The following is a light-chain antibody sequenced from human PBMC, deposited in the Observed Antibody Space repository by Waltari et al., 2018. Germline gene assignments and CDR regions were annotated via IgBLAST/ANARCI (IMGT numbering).Light chain of an antibody. J-gene: IGKJ3*01. CDR3: QQSYSTPPFT. CDR1: QSISSY. Sequence: DIQMTQSPSSLSASVGDRVHITCRASQSISSYLNWNQQKPGKAPKLLIYAASSLQSGVPSRFSGSGSVTDFTLTISSLQPEDFATYYCQQSYSTPPFTFGPGTKVDIK. CDR2: AAS. V-gene: IGKV1-39*01.